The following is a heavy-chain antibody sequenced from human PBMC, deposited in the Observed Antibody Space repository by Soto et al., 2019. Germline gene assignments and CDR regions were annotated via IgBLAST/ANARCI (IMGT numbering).Heavy chain of an antibody. J-gene: IGHJ3*02. CDR1: GFTVSSNY. CDR3: ARDQLSGYEHDAFDI. D-gene: IGHD5-12*01. Sequence: EVQLVESGGGLVQPGGSLRLSCAASGFTVSSNYMSWVRQAPVKWLEWVSVIYSGGSTYYADSVKGRFTICRDNSTNTLYLQMNSLRAEDTAVYYCARDQLSGYEHDAFDIWGQGTMVTVSS. V-gene: IGHV3-66*01. CDR2: IYSGGST.